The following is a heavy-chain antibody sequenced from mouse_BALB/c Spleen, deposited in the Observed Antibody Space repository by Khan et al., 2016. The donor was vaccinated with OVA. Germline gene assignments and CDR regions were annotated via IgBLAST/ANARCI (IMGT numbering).Heavy chain of an antibody. D-gene: IGHD2-10*01. CDR2: IWGDGST. CDR1: GFSLTGYG. J-gene: IGHJ4*01. CDR3: AGAYYGNYREAMDY. V-gene: IGHV2-6-7*01. Sequence: QVQLKESGPGLVAPLQSLSITCTVSGFSLTGYGVNWVRQPPGKGLEWLGMIWGDGSTDYNSALKSRLNLSKDNSKSQVFLKMNSLQTDDTARYYCAGAYYGNYREAMDYWGQGTSVTVSS.